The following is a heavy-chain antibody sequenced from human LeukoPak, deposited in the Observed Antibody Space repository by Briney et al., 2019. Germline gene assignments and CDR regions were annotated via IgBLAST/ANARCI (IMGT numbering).Heavy chain of an antibody. CDR1: GFTFSSFW. D-gene: IGHD1-14*01. J-gene: IGHJ1*01. CDR2: IKQDGSEK. Sequence: GGSLRLSCAASGFTFSSFWMSWVRQAPGKRLEWVANIKQDGSEKYYVDSVKGRFSISRDNAKNSMYLQMNSLRAEDTAVYYCARESPYNGGSAEYFQHWGQGTLVTVSS. V-gene: IGHV3-7*03. CDR3: ARESPYNGGSAEYFQH.